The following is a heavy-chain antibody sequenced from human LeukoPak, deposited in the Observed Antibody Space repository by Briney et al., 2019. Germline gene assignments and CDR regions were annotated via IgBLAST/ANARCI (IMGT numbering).Heavy chain of an antibody. V-gene: IGHV4-59*12. CDR1: GGSISSYY. CDR3: ASIGPDSSGYSSRYWYFDL. J-gene: IGHJ2*01. CDR2: IYYSGST. Sequence: PSETLSLTCTVSGGSISSYYWSWIRQPPGKGLEWIGYIYYSGSTNYNPSLKSRVTMSVDTSKNQFSLKLSSVTAADTAVYYCASIGPDSSGYSSRYWYFDLWGRGTLVTVSS. D-gene: IGHD3-22*01.